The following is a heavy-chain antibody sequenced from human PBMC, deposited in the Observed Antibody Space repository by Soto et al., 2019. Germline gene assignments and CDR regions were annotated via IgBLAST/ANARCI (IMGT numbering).Heavy chain of an antibody. J-gene: IGHJ4*02. V-gene: IGHV1-46*03. CDR2: INPSGGST. D-gene: IGHD3-10*01. Sequence: ASVKVSCKASGYTFTSYYMHWVRQAPGQGLEWMGIINPSGGSTSYAQKFQGRVTMTRDTSTSTVYMELSSLRSEDTAVYYCARLREDEYYYGSGSYFDYWGQGTLVTVSS. CDR1: GYTFTSYY. CDR3: ARLREDEYYYGSGSYFDY.